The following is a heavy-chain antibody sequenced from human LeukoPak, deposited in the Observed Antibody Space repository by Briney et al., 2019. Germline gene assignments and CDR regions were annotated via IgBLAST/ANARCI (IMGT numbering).Heavy chain of an antibody. J-gene: IGHJ4*02. CDR2: ISYDGSNK. CDR3: ARDSGTALDY. D-gene: IGHD3-10*01. V-gene: IGHV3-30*04. Sequence: PGGSLRLSCAASGFTFSSYAMHWVRQAPGKGLEWVAVISYDGSNKYYADSVKGRFTISRDNSKNTLYLQMNSLRAEDTAVYYCARDSGTALDYWGQGTLVTVSS. CDR1: GFTFSSYA.